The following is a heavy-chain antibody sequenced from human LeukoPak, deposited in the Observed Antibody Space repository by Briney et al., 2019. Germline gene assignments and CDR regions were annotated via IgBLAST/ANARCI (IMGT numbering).Heavy chain of an antibody. V-gene: IGHV1-2*02. J-gene: IGHJ3*02. Sequence: GASVKVSCKASGYTFTGYYMHWVRQAPGQGLEWMGWINPNSGGTNYARKFQGRVTMTRDTSISTAYMELSRLRSDDTAVYYCARVCSGGSCYSVGAFDIWGQGTMVTVSS. D-gene: IGHD2-15*01. CDR1: GYTFTGYY. CDR3: ARVCSGGSCYSVGAFDI. CDR2: INPNSGGT.